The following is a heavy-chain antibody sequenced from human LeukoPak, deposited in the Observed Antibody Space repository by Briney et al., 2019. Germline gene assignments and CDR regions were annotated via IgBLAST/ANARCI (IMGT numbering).Heavy chain of an antibody. Sequence: GESLKISCKGSGYSFTSYWIGWVRQMPGKGLEWMGIIYPGDSDTKYSPSFQGQVTISADKSISTAYLQWSSLKASDTARYYCARFNGLAGSGYYSDVFDIWGQGTMVTVSS. CDR3: ARFNGLAGSGYYSDVFDI. J-gene: IGHJ3*02. CDR1: GYSFTSYW. CDR2: IYPGDSDT. D-gene: IGHD3-22*01. V-gene: IGHV5-51*01.